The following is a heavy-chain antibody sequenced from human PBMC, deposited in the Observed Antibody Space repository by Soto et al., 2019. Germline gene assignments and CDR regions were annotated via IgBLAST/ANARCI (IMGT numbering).Heavy chain of an antibody. Sequence: SATLSLACTVSGGSISSYYWSWIRQPPGKGLEWIGYIYYSGSTNYNPSLKSRVAISVDTSKNHFSLKLSSVTAADTAVYYCARGRGYSYGFGFYYYMDVWGKGTTVTVSS. J-gene: IGHJ6*03. D-gene: IGHD5-18*01. CDR3: ARGRGYSYGFGFYYYMDV. CDR1: GGSISSYY. V-gene: IGHV4-59*01. CDR2: IYYSGST.